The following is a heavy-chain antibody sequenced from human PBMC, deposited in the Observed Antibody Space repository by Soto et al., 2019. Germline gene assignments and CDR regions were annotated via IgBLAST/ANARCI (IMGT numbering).Heavy chain of an antibody. CDR2: ISYDGSNK. Sequence: GESLKISCKGSGYSFTSYWIGWVRQAPGKGLEWVAVISYDGSNKYYADSVKGRFTISRDNSKNTLYLQMNSLRAEDTAVYYCAKDGHYGSGSYFVYWGQGTLVTVSS. J-gene: IGHJ4*02. CDR3: AKDGHYGSGSYFVY. D-gene: IGHD3-10*01. CDR1: GYSFTSYW. V-gene: IGHV3-30*18.